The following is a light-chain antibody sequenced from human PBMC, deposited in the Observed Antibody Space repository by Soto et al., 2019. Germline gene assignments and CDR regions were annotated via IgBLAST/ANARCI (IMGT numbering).Light chain of an antibody. CDR3: QQRSNWAIT. CDR2: GAS. V-gene: IGKV3-11*01. CDR1: QSVDND. Sequence: IVMTQSPAKLSVSPGDRSTLSCEASQSVDNDLAWYQQKPGQPPRLLIYGASSRATGIPERFSGSGSGTDFTLTINSLEPEDFAVYYCQQRSNWAITFGQGTRLEIK. J-gene: IGKJ5*01.